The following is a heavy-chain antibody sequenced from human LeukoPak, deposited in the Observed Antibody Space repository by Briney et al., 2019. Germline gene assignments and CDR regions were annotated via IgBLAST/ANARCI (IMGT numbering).Heavy chain of an antibody. D-gene: IGHD6-19*01. CDR1: GGSISSYY. V-gene: IGHV4-59*01. CDR2: IYYSGST. CDR3: ARDPGGIAVPGLGFAFDI. J-gene: IGHJ3*02. Sequence: KPSETLSLTCTVSGGSISSYYWSWIRQPPGKGLEWIGYIYYSGSTNYNPSLKSRVTISVDTSKNQFSLKLSSVTAADTAVYYCARDPGGIAVPGLGFAFDIWGQGTMVTVSS.